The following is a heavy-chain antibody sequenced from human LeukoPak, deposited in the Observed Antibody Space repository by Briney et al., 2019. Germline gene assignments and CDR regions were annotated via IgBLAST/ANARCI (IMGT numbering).Heavy chain of an antibody. CDR3: ARDQGTITMVRGVIITGRYGMDV. CDR2: ISSSSSYI. J-gene: IGHJ6*04. Sequence: GGSLRLSCAASGFTFSSYSMNWVRQAPGKGLEWVSSISSSSSYIYYADSVKGRFTISRDNAKNSLYLQMNSLRAEDTAVYYCARDQGTITMVRGVIITGRYGMDVWGKGTTVTVSS. V-gene: IGHV3-21*01. CDR1: GFTFSSYS. D-gene: IGHD3-10*01.